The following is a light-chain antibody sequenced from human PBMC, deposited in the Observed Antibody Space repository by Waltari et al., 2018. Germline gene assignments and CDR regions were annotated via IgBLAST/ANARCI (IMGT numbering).Light chain of an antibody. CDR2: WAS. Sequence: DIVMTQSPDSLAVSLGERATINCKSSQSVSYNSNNKNYVTWYQQKPGQPLTVLIYWASTRESVVPDRFSGSGSGTDFTFTISKVQAEDVAVYYCQQDYSTPQTFGQGTRVEIK. CDR3: QQDYSTPQT. CDR1: QSVSYNSNNKNY. J-gene: IGKJ1*01. V-gene: IGKV4-1*01.